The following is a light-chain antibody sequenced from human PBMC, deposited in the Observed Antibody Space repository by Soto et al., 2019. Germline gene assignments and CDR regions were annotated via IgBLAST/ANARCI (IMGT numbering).Light chain of an antibody. Sequence: QAVVTQPASVSGSPGQSITISCTGTSSDVGGYNYVSWYQHHPGKAPKLMIYEVSNRPSGVSNRFSGSKSGNTASLTISGLQAEDEADYYCSSYTSSTTLPYVFGTGTKVTVL. CDR3: SSYTSSTTLPYV. J-gene: IGLJ1*01. V-gene: IGLV2-14*01. CDR2: EVS. CDR1: SSDVGGYNY.